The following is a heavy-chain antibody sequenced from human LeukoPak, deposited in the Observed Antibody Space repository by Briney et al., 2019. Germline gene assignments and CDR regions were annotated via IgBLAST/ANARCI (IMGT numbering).Heavy chain of an antibody. D-gene: IGHD1-26*01. CDR2: ISGSGGTT. V-gene: IGHV3-23*01. J-gene: IGHJ4*02. CDR1: GFAFSSYA. CDR3: RSGAYSEGGPTDS. Sequence: GGSLRLSCAASGFAFSSYAMSWVRQAPGKGLEWVSAISGSGGTTYHADSVKGRFTISRDNSKNTLYMQMNSLRAEDTAVYYCRSGAYSEGGPTDSGGQGTLVTVSS.